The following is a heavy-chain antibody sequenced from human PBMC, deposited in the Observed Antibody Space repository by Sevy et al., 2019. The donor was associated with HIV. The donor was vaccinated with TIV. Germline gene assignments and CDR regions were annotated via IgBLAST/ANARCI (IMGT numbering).Heavy chain of an antibody. CDR3: ARDSDIVVVVAVHDYYYYGMDV. J-gene: IGHJ6*02. Sequence: GGSLRLSCAASGFTFSSYGMHWVRQAPGKGLEWVAVIWHDGNNKYYADSVKGRLTISRDNSKNTLYLQMNSLRAEDTAVYYCARDSDIVVVVAVHDYYYYGMDVWGQRTTVTVSS. CDR1: GFTFSSYG. V-gene: IGHV3-33*01. CDR2: IWHDGNNK. D-gene: IGHD2-15*01.